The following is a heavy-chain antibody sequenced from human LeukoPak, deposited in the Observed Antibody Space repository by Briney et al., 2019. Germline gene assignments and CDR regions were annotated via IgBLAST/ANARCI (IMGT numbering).Heavy chain of an antibody. V-gene: IGHV4-39*01. CDR1: GGSISSSSYY. Sequence: PSDTLSLTCTVSGGSISSSSYYWGWIRQPPGKGLEWIGSIYYSGSTYYNPSLKSRVTISVGTSKNQFSLKLSSVTAADTAVYYCARPVVSGMVRGVVSFYFDYWSQGTLVTVSS. CDR3: ARPVVSGMVRGVVSFYFDY. J-gene: IGHJ4*02. CDR2: IYYSGST. D-gene: IGHD3-10*01.